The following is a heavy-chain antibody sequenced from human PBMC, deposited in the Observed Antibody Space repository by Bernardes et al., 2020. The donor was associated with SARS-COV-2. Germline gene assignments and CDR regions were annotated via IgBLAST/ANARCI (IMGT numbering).Heavy chain of an antibody. J-gene: IGHJ3*02. CDR3: AIEWDTVPGNAFDI. Sequence: GGSLRLSCAASGFTFSSYGLHWVRQAPGKGLEWVAVIWYDGSNKYYADSVKGRFTISRDNSKNTLYLQMNSLRAEDTAVYYCAIEWDTVPGNAFDIWGHGTLVTVSS. CDR1: GFTFSSYG. V-gene: IGHV3-33*01. D-gene: IGHD2-8*01. CDR2: IWYDGSNK.